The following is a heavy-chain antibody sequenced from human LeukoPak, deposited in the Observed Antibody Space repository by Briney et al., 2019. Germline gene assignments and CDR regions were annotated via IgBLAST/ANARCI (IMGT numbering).Heavy chain of an antibody. Sequence: GGSLRLSCAASGFTFSSYWMSWVRQAPGKGLEWVTNINQDGSAKYYVDSVKGRFTISRDNAKNSLDLQMNSLRAEDTAVYYCARGGSSDWPFDYWGQGTLVTVSS. CDR3: ARGGSSDWPFDY. V-gene: IGHV3-7*04. J-gene: IGHJ4*02. D-gene: IGHD6-19*01. CDR1: GFTFSSYW. CDR2: INQDGSAK.